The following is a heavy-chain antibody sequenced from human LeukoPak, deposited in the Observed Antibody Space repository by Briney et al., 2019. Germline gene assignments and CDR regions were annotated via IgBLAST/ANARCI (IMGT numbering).Heavy chain of an antibody. D-gene: IGHD1-26*01. Sequence: SETLSLTCTVSGGSISSGGYYWSWIRQPPGKGLEWIGYIYHSGSTYYNPSLKSRVTISVDRSKNQFSLKLSSVTAADTAVYYCARGPQWEPLDYWGQGTLVTVSS. J-gene: IGHJ4*02. CDR3: ARGPQWEPLDY. CDR1: GGSISSGGYY. CDR2: IYHSGST. V-gene: IGHV4-30-2*01.